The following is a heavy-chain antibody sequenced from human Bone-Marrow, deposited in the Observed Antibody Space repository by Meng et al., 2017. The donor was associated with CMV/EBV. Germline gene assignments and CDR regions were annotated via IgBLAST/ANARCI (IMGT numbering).Heavy chain of an antibody. J-gene: IGHJ5*02. D-gene: IGHD3-3*01. V-gene: IGHV1-69*05. CDR3: ARELSVITIFGVPDRGAWFDP. CDR2: IIPIFGTA. CDR1: GGIFSSYA. Sequence: SVKVSCKASGGIFSSYAISWVRQAPGQGLEWMGGIIPIFGTANYAQKFQGRVTITTDESTSKAYMELSSLRSEDTAVYYCARELSVITIFGVPDRGAWFDPWGQGTLVTVSS.